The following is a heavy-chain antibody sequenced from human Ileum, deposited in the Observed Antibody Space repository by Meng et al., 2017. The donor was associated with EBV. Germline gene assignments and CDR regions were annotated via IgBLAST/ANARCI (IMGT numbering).Heavy chain of an antibody. CDR1: CYSISSTNW. CDR2: IYYSGST. V-gene: IGHV4-28*01. CDR3: ARNVPGTSAYYD. Sequence: QVQLEESGPGMWKPSDTWSLTCVVSCYSISSTNWWGWIRQPPGKGLEWIGYIYYSGSTSYNPSLKSRVTMSVDTSKNQFSLNLNSVTAVDTAVYYCARNVPGTSAYYDWGQGTLVTVSS. J-gene: IGHJ4*02. D-gene: IGHD3-22*01.